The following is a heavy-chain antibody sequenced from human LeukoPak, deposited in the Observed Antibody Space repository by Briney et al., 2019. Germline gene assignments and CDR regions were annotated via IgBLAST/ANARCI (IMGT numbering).Heavy chain of an antibody. CDR3: ARASIWSSPYYYYMDV. CDR2: IYYSGST. J-gene: IGHJ6*03. Sequence: PSETLSLTCTVSGGSISSYYWSWIRQPPGKGMEWIGYIYYSGSTNYDPSLKSRVTISVDTSKNQFSLKLSSVTAADTAVYYCARASIWSSPYYYYMDVWGKGTTVTVSS. D-gene: IGHD3-3*01. V-gene: IGHV4-59*01. CDR1: GGSISSYY.